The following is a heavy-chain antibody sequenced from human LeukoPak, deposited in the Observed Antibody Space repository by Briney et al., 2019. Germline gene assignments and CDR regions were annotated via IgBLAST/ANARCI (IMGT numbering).Heavy chain of an antibody. D-gene: IGHD3-16*02. V-gene: IGHV4-59*01. CDR2: IYYSGST. CDR3: ARVMITFGGVIVNDAFDI. J-gene: IGHJ3*02. CDR1: GGSISSYY. Sequence: NPSETLSLTCTVSGGSISSYYWSWIRQPPGKGLEWIGYIYYSGSTNYNPSLKSRVTISVDTSKNQFSLKLSSVTAADTAVYYFARVMITFGGVIVNDAFDIWGQGTMVTVSS.